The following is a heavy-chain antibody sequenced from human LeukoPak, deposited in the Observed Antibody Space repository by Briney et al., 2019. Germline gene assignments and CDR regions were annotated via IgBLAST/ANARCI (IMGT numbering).Heavy chain of an antibody. D-gene: IGHD2-15*01. J-gene: IGHJ5*02. CDR2: IKQDGSQK. V-gene: IGHV3-7*01. Sequence: TGGSLRLSCAASGFTFSSYWMSWVRQAPGKGLEWVANIKQDGSQKYYVDSVKGRFTISRDNAKNSLYLQMNSLRAEDTAVYYCARGCSGGNCPEPKFDPWGQGTLVTVSS. CDR1: GFTFSSYW. CDR3: ARGCSGGNCPEPKFDP.